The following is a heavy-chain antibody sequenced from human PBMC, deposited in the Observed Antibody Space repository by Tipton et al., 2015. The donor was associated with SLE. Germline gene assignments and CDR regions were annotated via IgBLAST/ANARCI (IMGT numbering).Heavy chain of an antibody. CDR1: DDSISSYY. CDR2: IHYSGST. Sequence: TLSLTCTVSDDSISSYYWSWIRQPPGKGLEWIGYIHYSGSTNYNPSLESRVTMSVDTSNNQFSLRLSSVTAADTAVYYCALYSYGYWGQGTLVTVSS. V-gene: IGHV4-59*12. D-gene: IGHD5-18*01. CDR3: ALYSYGY. J-gene: IGHJ4*02.